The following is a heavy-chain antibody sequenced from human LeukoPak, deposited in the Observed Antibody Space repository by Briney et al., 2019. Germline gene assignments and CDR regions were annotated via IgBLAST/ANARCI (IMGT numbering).Heavy chain of an antibody. CDR3: ATTQLYCSSTSCYLWFDP. J-gene: IGHJ5*02. V-gene: IGHV4-59*01. Sequence: PSETLSLTCTVSGGSIRGYYCNWLRQPPGRGLEWIGYIYYSGSTNYNPSLKSRVTISVDTSKNQFSLKLSSVTAADTAVYYCATTQLYCSSTSCYLWFDPWGQGTLVTVSS. D-gene: IGHD2-2*01. CDR2: IYYSGST. CDR1: GGSIRGYY.